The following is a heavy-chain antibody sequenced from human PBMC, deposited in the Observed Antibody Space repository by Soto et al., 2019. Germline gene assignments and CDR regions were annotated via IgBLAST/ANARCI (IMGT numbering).Heavy chain of an antibody. Sequence: QVQLVESGGGVVQPGGSLRLSCAASGFTFSSHAMHWVRQAPGKGLEWVAVISYGGSNKYSADSVKGRFTISRDNAKKTLYLQMNSRRGEDTAVYYCAREGGPREMATSARGYFFYGMDVWGQGTTVTVSS. CDR2: ISYGGSNK. J-gene: IGHJ6*02. CDR1: GFTFSSHA. CDR3: AREGGPREMATSARGYFFYGMDV. D-gene: IGHD5-12*01. V-gene: IGHV3-30-3*01.